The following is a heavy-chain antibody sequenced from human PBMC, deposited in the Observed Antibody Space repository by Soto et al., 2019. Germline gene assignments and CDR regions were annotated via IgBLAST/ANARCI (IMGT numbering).Heavy chain of an antibody. V-gene: IGHV4-31*03. CDR2: IYYSGST. Sequence: QVQLQESGPGLVKPSQTLSLTCTVSGGSISSGGYYWSWIRQHPGKGLEWIGYIYYSGSTYYNPSLTSRVTLSVDTAKNQFSLQLSSVTAADTAVYYCARNPSGYDWDERRGYFDYWGQGTLVTVSS. CDR1: GGSISSGGYY. D-gene: IGHD5-12*01. CDR3: ARNPSGYDWDERRGYFDY. J-gene: IGHJ4*02.